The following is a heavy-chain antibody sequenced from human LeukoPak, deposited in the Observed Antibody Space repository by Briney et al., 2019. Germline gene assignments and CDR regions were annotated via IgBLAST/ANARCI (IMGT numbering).Heavy chain of an antibody. J-gene: IGHJ4*02. D-gene: IGHD5-24*01. V-gene: IGHV4-59*01. CDR3: AGGDGYNWVRDFDY. Sequence: SETLSLTCTVSGGSISSYYWSWIRQPPGKRLEWIGYIYYSGSTNYNPSLKSRVTISVDTSKNQFSLKLSSVTAADTAVYYRAGGDGYNWVRDFDYWGQGTLVTVSS. CDR2: IYYSGST. CDR1: GGSISSYY.